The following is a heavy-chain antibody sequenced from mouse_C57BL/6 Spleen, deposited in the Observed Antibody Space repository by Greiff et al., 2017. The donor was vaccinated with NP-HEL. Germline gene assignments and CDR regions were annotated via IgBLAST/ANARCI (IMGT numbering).Heavy chain of an antibody. J-gene: IGHJ3*01. CDR3: ARSPLYYGSSYVPWFAY. D-gene: IGHD1-1*01. CDR1: GYTFTSYW. CDR2: IDPSDSYT. V-gene: IGHV1-59*01. Sequence: QVQLQQPGAELVRPGTSVKLSCKASGYTFTSYWMHWVKQRPGQGLEWIGVIDPSDSYTNYNQKFKGKATLTVDTSSSTAYMQLSSLTSEDSAVYYGARSPLYYGSSYVPWFAYWGQGTLVTVSA.